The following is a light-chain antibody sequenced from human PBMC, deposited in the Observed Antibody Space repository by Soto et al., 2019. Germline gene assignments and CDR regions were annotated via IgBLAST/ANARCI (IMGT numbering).Light chain of an antibody. CDR2: DAS. V-gene: IGKV3-11*01. CDR1: QSVSRY. Sequence: EIVLTQSPATLSLSPGERATLSCRASQSVSRYLAWYQQKPGQAPRLLIYDASNRATGIPARFSGSGSGTDFTLTISSLEPEDFAVYYCLQRSSWPLTFGGGTKVEIK. J-gene: IGKJ4*01. CDR3: LQRSSWPLT.